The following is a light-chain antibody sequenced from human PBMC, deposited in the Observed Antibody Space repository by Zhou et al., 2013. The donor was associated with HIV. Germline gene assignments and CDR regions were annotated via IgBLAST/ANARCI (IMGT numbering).Light chain of an antibody. CDR2: SAS. CDR3: LQDYNYPIT. CDR1: QDINSF. Sequence: DIQMTQSPSSVSASVGDRLTITCRASQDINSFLAWYQQKPGKAPKLLIYSASNLHAGVPSRFSGSGSGTDFTLTISSLQPEDFATYYCLQDYNYPITFGQGTRLEIK. V-gene: IGKV1D-12*01. J-gene: IGKJ5*01.